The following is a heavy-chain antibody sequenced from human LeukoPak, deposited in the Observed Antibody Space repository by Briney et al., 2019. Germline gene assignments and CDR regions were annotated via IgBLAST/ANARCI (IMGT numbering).Heavy chain of an antibody. J-gene: IGHJ6*03. D-gene: IGHD3-3*02. CDR2: IYYSGST. CDR3: ARHLAESSYYYYYYMDV. Sequence: PSETLSLTCTVSGGSITSNSYYWGWIRQPPGKGLEWIGSIYYSGSTYYNPSLKSRVTISVDTSRIQFSLKLSSVTAADTAVYYCARHLAESSYYYYYYMDVWGKGTTVTVSS. CDR1: GGSITSNSYY. V-gene: IGHV4-39*01.